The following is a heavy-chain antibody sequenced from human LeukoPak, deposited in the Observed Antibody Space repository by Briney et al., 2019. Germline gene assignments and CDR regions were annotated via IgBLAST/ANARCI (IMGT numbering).Heavy chain of an antibody. CDR3: ARDGETYYYDSSCYYLYL. CDR1: GGTFSSYA. CDR2: IIPIFGTA. Sequence: ASVKVSCKASGGTFSSYAISWVRQAPGQGLEWMGGIIPIFGTANYAQKFQGRVTITADESTSTAYMELSSLRSEDTAVYYCARDGETYYYDSSCYYLYLWGQGTLVTVSS. J-gene: IGHJ4*02. D-gene: IGHD3-22*01. V-gene: IGHV1-69*13.